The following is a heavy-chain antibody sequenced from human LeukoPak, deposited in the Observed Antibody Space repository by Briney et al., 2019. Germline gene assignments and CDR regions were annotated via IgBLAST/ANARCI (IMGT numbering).Heavy chain of an antibody. Sequence: PSETLSLTCAVSGYSISSGYYWGWIRQPPGKGLEWIGSIYHSGSTYYNPSLKSRVTISVDTSKNQFSLKLSSVTAADTAVYYCARGGYSSYNWFDPWGQGTLVTVSS. D-gene: IGHD5-18*01. CDR1: GYSISSGYY. CDR3: ARGGYSSYNWFDP. CDR2: IYHSGST. J-gene: IGHJ5*02. V-gene: IGHV4-38-2*01.